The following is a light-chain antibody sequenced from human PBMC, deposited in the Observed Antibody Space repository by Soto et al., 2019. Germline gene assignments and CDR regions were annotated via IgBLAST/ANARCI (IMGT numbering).Light chain of an antibody. V-gene: IGKV3-20*01. CDR2: GAS. J-gene: IGKJ4*02. CDR1: QSVSSNY. Sequence: EIVLTQSPGTLSLSPGERATLSCRASQSVSSNYLAWYQQKPGQAPRLLIYGASSRATDIPDRFSGSGSGTDLALTISSLELEAFELYVCYRYRSSPEPTFGGGSKVDIK. CDR3: YRYRSSPEPT.